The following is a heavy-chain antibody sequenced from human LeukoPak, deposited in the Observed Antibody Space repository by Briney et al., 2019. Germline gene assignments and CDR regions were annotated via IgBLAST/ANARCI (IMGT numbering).Heavy chain of an antibody. V-gene: IGHV3-30*07. D-gene: IGHD3-22*01. J-gene: IGHJ4*02. CDR1: GFTFSNYA. CDR2: MSYDGSHQ. CDR3: AKRGVVIRVILVGFHKEAYYFDS. Sequence: PGESLRLSCAASGFTFSNYAMHWVRQAPGKGLEWVALMSYDGSHQYYADSVKGRFTISRDNPKNTLYLQMNSLRAEDTAVYFCAKRGVVIRVILVGFHKEAYYFDSWGQGALVTVSS.